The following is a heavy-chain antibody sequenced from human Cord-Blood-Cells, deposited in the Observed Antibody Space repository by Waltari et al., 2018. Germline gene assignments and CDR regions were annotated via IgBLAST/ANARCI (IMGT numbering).Heavy chain of an antibody. CDR1: GYTFTSYY. V-gene: IGHV1-46*01. J-gene: IGHJ3*02. CDR3: ATFDI. CDR2: INSSGGST. Sequence: QVQLVQSGAEVKKPGASVKVSCKASGYTFTSYYMHWVRQAPGQGLEWMGIINSSGGSTCHAQKSQGRVTMTRDPSTSTVYMELSSLRSEDTAGYYFATFDICGQGTMVTVSS.